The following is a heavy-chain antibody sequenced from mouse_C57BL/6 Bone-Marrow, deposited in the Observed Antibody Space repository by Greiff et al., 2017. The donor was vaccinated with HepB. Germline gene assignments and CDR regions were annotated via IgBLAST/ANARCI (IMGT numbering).Heavy chain of an antibody. CDR2: ISSGSSTI. V-gene: IGHV5-17*01. Sequence: EVQLQQSGGGLVKPGGSLKLSCAASGFTFSDYGMHWVRQAPEKGLEWVAYISSGSSTIYYADTVKGRFTISRDNAKNTLFLQMTSLRSEDTAMYYCARGPTLLLRPYFDYWGQDTTLTVSS. CDR3: ARGPTLLLRPYFDY. CDR1: GFTFSDYG. J-gene: IGHJ2*01. D-gene: IGHD1-1*01.